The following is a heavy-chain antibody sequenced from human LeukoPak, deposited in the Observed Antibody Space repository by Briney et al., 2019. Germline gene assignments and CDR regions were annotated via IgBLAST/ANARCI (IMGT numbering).Heavy chain of an antibody. D-gene: IGHD3-22*01. J-gene: IGHJ4*02. V-gene: IGHV3-7*03. Sequence: GGSLRLSCVVSGLTFSNYWMIWVRQAPGKGLESVAIVNEDGSAKYYLDSVKGRFTISRDNSKNTLYLQMNSLRAEDTAVYYCAKGRYESSGFNWAAWGQGTLVTVSS. CDR3: AKGRYESSGFNWAA. CDR2: VNEDGSAK. CDR1: GLTFSNYW.